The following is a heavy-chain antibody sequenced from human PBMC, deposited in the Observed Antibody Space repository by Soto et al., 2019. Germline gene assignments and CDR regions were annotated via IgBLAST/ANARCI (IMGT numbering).Heavy chain of an antibody. Sequence: GESLKISCKGSGYRFTNYWIGWVRQMPGKGLEWMGIIYPGDSDTRYSPSFQGQVTISADKSISTAYLQWSSLKASDTAMYYCARRSENIVVVVAEGAFDIWGQGTMVTVSS. J-gene: IGHJ3*02. V-gene: IGHV5-51*01. CDR2: IYPGDSDT. CDR3: ARRSENIVVVVAEGAFDI. D-gene: IGHD2-15*01. CDR1: GYRFTNYW.